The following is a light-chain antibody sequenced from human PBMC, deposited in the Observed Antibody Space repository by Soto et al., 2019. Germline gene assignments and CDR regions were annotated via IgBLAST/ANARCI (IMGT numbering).Light chain of an antibody. Sequence: DIQMTQSPSSLSASVGDRVTITCQASQDISNNLHWYQVKPGKDPKLLIYYASNLETGVPSRFSGSGSGTDFTFTINSLEPEDVATYYCQQYDDLPRTFGQGTKLQVK. J-gene: IGKJ2*01. CDR2: YAS. CDR3: QQYDDLPRT. CDR1: QDISNN. V-gene: IGKV1-33*01.